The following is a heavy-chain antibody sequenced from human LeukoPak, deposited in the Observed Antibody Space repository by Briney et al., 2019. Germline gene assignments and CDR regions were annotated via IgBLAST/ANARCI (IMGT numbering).Heavy chain of an antibody. CDR1: GGSISSSSYY. V-gene: IGHV4-39*07. D-gene: IGHD6-13*01. CDR2: IYYSGST. J-gene: IGHJ4*02. Sequence: SETLSLTCTVSGGSISSSSYYWGWIRQPPGKGLECIGSIYYSGSTYYNPSLKSRVTISVDTSKNQFSLKLSSVTAADTAVYYCARGYSSGWYLRDWGLGTLVTVSS. CDR3: ARGYSSGWYLRD.